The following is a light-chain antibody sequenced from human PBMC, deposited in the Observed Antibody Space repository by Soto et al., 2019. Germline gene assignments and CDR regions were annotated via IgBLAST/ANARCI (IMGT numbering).Light chain of an antibody. V-gene: IGKV3-15*01. Sequence: EIVMTQFPATLSVSPGERATLHCRASQSVSSNLGWYQHKPGQAPRLLIYGASTRATGIPARFSGSGSGTDFTLTISGLQSEDFAVYDCQQYNEWPPEYAFGQGPKVEMK. CDR2: GAS. CDR3: QQYNEWPPEYA. CDR1: QSVSSN. J-gene: IGKJ2*01.